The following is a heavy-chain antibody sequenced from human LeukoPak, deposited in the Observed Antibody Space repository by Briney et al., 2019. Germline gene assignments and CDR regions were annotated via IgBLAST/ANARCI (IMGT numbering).Heavy chain of an antibody. CDR2: ISGGGST. V-gene: IGHV3-23*01. D-gene: IGHD6-13*01. Sequence: GGSLRLSCAASGFTFSDYAMSWVRQAPGKGLEWVSSISGGGSTYYADSVKGRFTISRDNSKNTLYLQMNSLRAEDTAVYYCAKGPDWAVYSSPHPYYFDYWGQGTLVTVSS. J-gene: IGHJ4*02. CDR3: AKGPDWAVYSSPHPYYFDY. CDR1: GFTFSDYA.